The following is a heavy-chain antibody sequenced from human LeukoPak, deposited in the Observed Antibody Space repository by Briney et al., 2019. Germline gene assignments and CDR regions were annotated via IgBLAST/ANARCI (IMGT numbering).Heavy chain of an antibody. CDR2: IYTSGST. V-gene: IGHV4-61*02. D-gene: IGHD6-19*01. Sequence: SETLSLTCTVSGGSISSGSYYWSWIRQPAGKGLEWIGRIYTSGSTNYNPSLKSRVTISVDTSKNQFSLKLSSVTAADTAVYYCARVIAVAGTQNWFDPWGQGTLVTVSS. CDR3: ARVIAVAGTQNWFDP. J-gene: IGHJ5*02. CDR1: GGSISSGSYY.